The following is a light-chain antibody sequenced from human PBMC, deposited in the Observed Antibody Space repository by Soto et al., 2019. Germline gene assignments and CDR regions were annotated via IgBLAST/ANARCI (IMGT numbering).Light chain of an antibody. Sequence: EIVLTQSPATLSLSQGEGTTLSCRASQSISIYLAWYQQKPGQAPRLLIYDASNRATGIPARFSGSGSGTDFTLTISSLEPEDFAVYYCQQRNNWPPEITFGQGTRLENK. V-gene: IGKV3-11*01. CDR3: QQRNNWPPEIT. CDR2: DAS. J-gene: IGKJ5*01. CDR1: QSISIY.